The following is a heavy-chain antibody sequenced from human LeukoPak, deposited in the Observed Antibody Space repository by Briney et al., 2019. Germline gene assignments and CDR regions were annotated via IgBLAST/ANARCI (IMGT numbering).Heavy chain of an antibody. CDR2: MKPDGSGE. CDR3: VRGHYADY. Sequence: GGSLRLSCAASGFAFSSYYMNWVRQAPGKGLEWVANMKPDGSGENYVDSVRGRFTISRDNAKNSVYLQMNSLRADDTALYYCVRGHYADYTSQGTLVTVSS. CDR1: GFAFSSYY. J-gene: IGHJ4*02. V-gene: IGHV3-7*01.